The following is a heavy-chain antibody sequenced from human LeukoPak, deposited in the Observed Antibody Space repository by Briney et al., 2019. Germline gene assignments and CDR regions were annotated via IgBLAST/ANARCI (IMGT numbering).Heavy chain of an antibody. D-gene: IGHD3-9*01. Sequence: ASVKVSCKASGYTFTSYGISWVRQAPGQGLEWMGWISAYNGNTNYAQKLQGRVTMTTDTSTSTAYMELRSRRSDDTDVYYCARDDYGWVGDNVLRYFDWLSRSDAFDIWGQGTMVTVSS. CDR2: ISAYNGNT. J-gene: IGHJ3*02. CDR1: GYTFTSYG. CDR3: ARDDYGWVGDNVLRYFDWLSRSDAFDI. V-gene: IGHV1-18*01.